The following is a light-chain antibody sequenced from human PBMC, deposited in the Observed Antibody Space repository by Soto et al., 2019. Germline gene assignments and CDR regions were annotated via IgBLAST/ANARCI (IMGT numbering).Light chain of an antibody. V-gene: IGKV1-9*01. CDR1: QDISSY. Sequence: IQLTQSPSSLSASVGDRVTITCRASQDISSYLGWYQQKPGKAPKLLIYAASTLQRGVPSRFSGSGYGTDFTLTISSLQPEDFATYYCQQLNTYPSTFGGGTKVEIQ. CDR3: QQLNTYPST. J-gene: IGKJ4*01. CDR2: AAS.